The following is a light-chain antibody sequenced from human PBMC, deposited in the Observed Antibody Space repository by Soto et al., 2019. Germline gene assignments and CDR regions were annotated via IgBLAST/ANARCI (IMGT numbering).Light chain of an antibody. CDR3: QKRNNWPFT. CDR2: DES. CDR1: QSVKNF. Sequence: EVVLTQSPATLSLSPGEIATLSCRASQSVKNFLAWYQQKPGQAPRILIFDESNRATAIPDRLSGSGSGTDLNLTISAPEPEDLGVYYCQKRNNWPFTFGPGTKVDIK. V-gene: IGKV3-11*01. J-gene: IGKJ3*01.